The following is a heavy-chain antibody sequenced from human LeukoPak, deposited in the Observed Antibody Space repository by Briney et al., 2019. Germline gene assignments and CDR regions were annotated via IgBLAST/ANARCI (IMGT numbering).Heavy chain of an antibody. V-gene: IGHV4-59*01. Sequence: SETLSLTCTVSGGSIRGYYWSWIRQPPGKGLEWIGYIYSSGSTNYNPSLKSRVTMSVDTSKNQFSLKVNSVTAADTAGYYCARVYDSGSQAYFYYMDVWGKGTTVTISS. CDR1: GGSIRGYY. J-gene: IGHJ6*03. CDR2: IYSSGST. CDR3: ARVYDSGSQAYFYYMDV. D-gene: IGHD3-10*01.